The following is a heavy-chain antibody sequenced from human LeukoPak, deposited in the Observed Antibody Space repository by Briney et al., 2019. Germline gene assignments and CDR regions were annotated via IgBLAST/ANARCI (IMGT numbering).Heavy chain of an antibody. D-gene: IGHD6-13*01. Sequence: GGSLRLSCAASGFTVSSNYMSWVRQAPGKGLEWVSVIYSGGSTYYADSVKGRFTISRDNSKNTLYLQMNSLRAEDTAVYYCASWGYSSSWYIGGVNYFDYWGQGTLVTVSS. J-gene: IGHJ4*02. CDR3: ASWGYSSSWYIGGVNYFDY. V-gene: IGHV3-66*01. CDR1: GFTVSSNY. CDR2: IYSGGST.